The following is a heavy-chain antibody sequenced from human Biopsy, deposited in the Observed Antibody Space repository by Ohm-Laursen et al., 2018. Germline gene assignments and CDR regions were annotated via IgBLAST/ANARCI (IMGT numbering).Heavy chain of an antibody. J-gene: IGHJ2*01. Sequence: SDTLSLTCTVSGDSISSYYWSWIRQPPGKGLEWIGYVYYNGSTDYNPSLQSRVAISVDTSKNHFSLRLRSVTPADTAIYYCARDRGYYSDRTVPGYFDLWGRGTLVTVSS. D-gene: IGHD3-22*01. CDR3: ARDRGYYSDRTVPGYFDL. CDR2: VYYNGST. V-gene: IGHV4-59*01. CDR1: GDSISSYY.